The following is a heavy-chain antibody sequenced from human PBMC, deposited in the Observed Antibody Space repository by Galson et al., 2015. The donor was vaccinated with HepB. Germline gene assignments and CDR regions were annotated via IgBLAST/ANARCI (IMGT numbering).Heavy chain of an antibody. D-gene: IGHD2-15*01. V-gene: IGHV3-21*01. CDR3: ARVGCSGGSCQVGMDV. CDR1: GFTFSSYS. CDR2: ISSSSSYI. J-gene: IGHJ6*02. Sequence: LRLSCAASGFTFSSYSMNWVRQAPGKGLEWVSSISSSSSYIYYADSVKGRFTISRDNAKNSLYLQMNSLRAEDTAVHYCARVGCSGGSCQVGMDVWGQGTTVTVSS.